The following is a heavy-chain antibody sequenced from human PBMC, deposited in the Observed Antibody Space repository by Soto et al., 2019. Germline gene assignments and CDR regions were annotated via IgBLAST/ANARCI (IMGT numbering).Heavy chain of an antibody. V-gene: IGHV3-23*01. CDR1: GFTFTRYA. CDR2: ITISGDNT. Sequence: EVQLLQSGGGLVQPGGSLRLSCAASGFTFTRYAMTGVRQAPGQGLEWVSSITISGDNTYYADSVKGRFTISRDNSKNTVYLQMNSLRAEDTAIYYCAKVGDYSYDDYWGQGTLVTVSS. J-gene: IGHJ4*02. CDR3: AKVGDYSYDDY. D-gene: IGHD4-4*01.